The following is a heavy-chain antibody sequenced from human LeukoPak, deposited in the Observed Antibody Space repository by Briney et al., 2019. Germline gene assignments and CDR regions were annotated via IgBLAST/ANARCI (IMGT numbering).Heavy chain of an antibody. V-gene: IGHV1-46*01. J-gene: IGHJ5*02. CDR3: ARGGIAAAGPRMNWFDP. CDR2: INPSGGST. CDR1: GYTFTSYY. Sequence: ASVKVSCTASGYTFTSYYMHWVRQAPGQGLEWMGIINPSGGSTSYAQKFQGRVTMTRDTSTSTVYMELSSLRSEDTAVYYCARGGIAAAGPRMNWFDPWGQGTLVTVSS. D-gene: IGHD6-13*01.